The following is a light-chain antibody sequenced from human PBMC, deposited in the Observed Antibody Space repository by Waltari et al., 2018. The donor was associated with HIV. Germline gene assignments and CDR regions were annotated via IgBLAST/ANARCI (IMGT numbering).Light chain of an antibody. CDR1: TSDLCSYNY. V-gene: IGLV2-14*01. J-gene: IGLJ3*02. Sequence: QFALTQPPSVSGSPGHSTPVSCTGTTSDLCSYNYVSRYQQHPGKAPKLIIYEVSNRPSGVSNRFSGSKSGNTASLTISGLQAEDEADYFCSSLTNSATLSVLFGGGTKLTVL. CDR3: SSLTNSATLSVL. CDR2: EVS.